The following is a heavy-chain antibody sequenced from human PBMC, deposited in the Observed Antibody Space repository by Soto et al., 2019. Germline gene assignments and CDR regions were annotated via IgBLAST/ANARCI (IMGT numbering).Heavy chain of an antibody. CDR2: ISGSGGST. Sequence: EVQLLESGGGLVQPGGSLRLSCAASGFTFSSYAMSWVRQAPGQGLEWVSAISGSGGSTYYAASGKGRFTISRDNAKNTMYLQMNSLRAADTAVYSCATSVKGGYSSGWYPVDAFDIWGQGTMVTVSS. J-gene: IGHJ3*02. CDR1: GFTFSSYA. D-gene: IGHD6-19*01. V-gene: IGHV3-23*01. CDR3: ATSVKGGYSSGWYPVDAFDI.